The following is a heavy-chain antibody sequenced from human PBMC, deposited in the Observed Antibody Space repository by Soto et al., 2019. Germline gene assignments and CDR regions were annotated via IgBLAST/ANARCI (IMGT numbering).Heavy chain of an antibody. CDR3: AGNEYSSSYPYYFDY. D-gene: IGHD6-6*01. V-gene: IGHV3-30-3*01. J-gene: IGHJ4*02. Sequence: GGSLRLSCAASGFTFSSYAMHWVRQAPGKGLEWVAVISYDGSNKYYADSVKGRFTISRDNSKNTLYLQMNSLRAEDTAVYYCAGNEYSSSYPYYFDYWGQGTLVTVSS. CDR1: GFTFSSYA. CDR2: ISYDGSNK.